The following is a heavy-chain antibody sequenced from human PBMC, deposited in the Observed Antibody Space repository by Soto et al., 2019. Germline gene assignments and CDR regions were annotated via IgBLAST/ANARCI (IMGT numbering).Heavy chain of an antibody. CDR2: IDWDDDK. J-gene: IGHJ6*02. Sequence: ESGPTLVNPTQTLTLTCPFSGFSLSTSGMCVSWIRQPPGKALEWLALIDWDDDKYYSTSLKTRLTISKDTSKNQVVLTMTNMDPVDTATYYCARTEISARPLSHYSYGMDVWGQGTTVTVSS. CDR1: GFSLSTSGMC. CDR3: ARTEISARPLSHYSYGMDV. V-gene: IGHV2-70*01. D-gene: IGHD6-6*01.